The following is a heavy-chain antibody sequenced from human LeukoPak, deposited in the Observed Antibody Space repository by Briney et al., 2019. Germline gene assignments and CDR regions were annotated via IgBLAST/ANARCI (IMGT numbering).Heavy chain of an antibody. J-gene: IGHJ4*02. CDR3: AKGKAGTTSY. CDR2: ISGSGGST. D-gene: IGHD1-7*01. Sequence: GGSLRLSCAASGFTFSSYAMSWDRQAPGKGLEWVSAISGSGGSTYYADSVRGRFTISRDNSKNTLYLQMNSLRAEDTAVYYCAKGKAGTTSYWGQGTLVTVSS. CDR1: GFTFSSYA. V-gene: IGHV3-23*01.